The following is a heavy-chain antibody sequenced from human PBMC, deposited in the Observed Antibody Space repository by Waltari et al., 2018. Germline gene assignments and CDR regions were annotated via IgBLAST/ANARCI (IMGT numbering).Heavy chain of an antibody. CDR3: ARDSRGTIRYFDY. CDR2: IYTRGST. CDR1: GGSISSGNYY. D-gene: IGHD3-10*01. Sequence: QVQLQESGPGLVKPSQTLSLTCTVFGGSISSGNYYWSWIRHPAGKGLEWIGHIYTRGSTNDNPSLKSRVTISIDTSKNQLSLNLISVTAADKAVYYCARDSRGTIRYFDYWGQGTLVTVSS. V-gene: IGHV4-61*02. J-gene: IGHJ4*02.